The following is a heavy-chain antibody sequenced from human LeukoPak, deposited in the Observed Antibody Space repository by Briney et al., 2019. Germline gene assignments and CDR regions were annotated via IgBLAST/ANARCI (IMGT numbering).Heavy chain of an antibody. J-gene: IGHJ4*02. CDR1: GYTFTSYG. V-gene: IGHV1-18*01. CDR2: ISAYNGNT. D-gene: IGHD3-9*01. CDR3: ARDVRYYDILTGLDY. Sequence: GASVKVSCKASGYTFTSYGISWVRQALGQGLEWMGWISAYNGNTNYAQKLQGRVTMTTDTSTSTAYMELRSLRSDDTAVYYCARDVRYYDILTGLDYWGQGTLVTVSS.